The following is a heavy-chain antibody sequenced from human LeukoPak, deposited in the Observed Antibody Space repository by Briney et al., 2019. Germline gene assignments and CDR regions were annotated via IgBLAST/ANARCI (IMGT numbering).Heavy chain of an antibody. CDR3: ARGDYYDSSGYHDAFDI. V-gene: IGHV4-38-2*02. CDR2: IYHSGST. Sequence: SETLSLTCTVSGYSISSGYYWGWIRQPPGKGLEWIGSIYHSGSTYYNPSLKSRVTISVDTSKNQFSLKLSSVTAADTAVYYCARGDYYDSSGYHDAFDIWGQGTMVTVSS. D-gene: IGHD3-22*01. CDR1: GYSISSGYY. J-gene: IGHJ3*02.